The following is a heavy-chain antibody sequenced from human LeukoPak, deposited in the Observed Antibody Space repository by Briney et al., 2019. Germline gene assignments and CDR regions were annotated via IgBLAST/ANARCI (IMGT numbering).Heavy chain of an antibody. D-gene: IGHD2-15*01. Sequence: SETLSLTCTVSGYSISSGYYWGWIRQPPGKGLEWIGSIYYSGSTYYNPSLKSRVTISVDTSKNQFSLKLSSVTAADTAVYYCARGLVVASVNWFDPWGQGTLVTVSS. CDR2: IYYSGST. CDR3: ARGLVVASVNWFDP. J-gene: IGHJ5*02. V-gene: IGHV4-38-2*02. CDR1: GYSISSGYY.